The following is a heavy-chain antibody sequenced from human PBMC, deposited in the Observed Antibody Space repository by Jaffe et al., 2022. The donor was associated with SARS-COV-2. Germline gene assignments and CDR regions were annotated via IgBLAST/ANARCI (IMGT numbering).Heavy chain of an antibody. CDR3: AKDVTGTGEYFQY. J-gene: IGHJ1*01. V-gene: IGHV3-23*01. CDR1: GFIFSSYA. D-gene: IGHD1-1*01. CDR2: ISGSGGRT. Sequence: EVQLLESGGGLVQPGGSLRLSCAASGFIFSSYAMNWVRQAPGKGLEWVSGISGSGGRTYHADSVKGRFIISRDNSKNTLYVQMNSLRAEDTAVYYCAKDVTGTGEYFQYWGQGTLVTVSS.